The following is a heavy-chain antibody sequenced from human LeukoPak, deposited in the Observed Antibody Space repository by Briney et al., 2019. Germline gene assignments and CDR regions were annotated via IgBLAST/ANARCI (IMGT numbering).Heavy chain of an antibody. CDR1: GFTFSSYA. D-gene: IGHD2-15*01. CDR3: AKDRVVALDAPFDY. V-gene: IGHV3-23*01. J-gene: IGHJ4*02. CDR2: ISGFGGSI. Sequence: QSGGSLRLSCAASGFTFSSYAMSWVRHGPGKGLEWVSAISGFGGSIYYADSVKGRFTISRDNSKNTLYLQMNSLRDEDTAIYYCAKDRVVALDAPFDYWGQGTLVTVSS.